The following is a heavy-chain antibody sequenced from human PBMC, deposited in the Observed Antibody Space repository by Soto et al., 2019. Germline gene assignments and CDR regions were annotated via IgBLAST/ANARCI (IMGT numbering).Heavy chain of an antibody. D-gene: IGHD1-26*01. V-gene: IGHV1-8*01. CDR2: MNPNSGNT. CDR3: ASEAPSGSSDY. Sequence: QVQLVQSGAEVKKPGASVKVSCKASGYTFTSYDINWVRQATGQGLEWMGWMNPNSGNTGYAQKFQGRVTMPRTTSMTTAYTALSRLGSEDTAVYYCASEAPSGSSDYWGQGTLVTVSS. J-gene: IGHJ4*02. CDR1: GYTFTSYD.